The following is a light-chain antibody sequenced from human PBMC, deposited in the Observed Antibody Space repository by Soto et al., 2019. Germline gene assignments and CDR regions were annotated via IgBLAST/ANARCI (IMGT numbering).Light chain of an antibody. V-gene: IGKV1-33*01. J-gene: IGKJ5*01. CDR2: DAS. CDR1: QDINNY. Sequence: DIQITQSPSSVSASVGDRVTITCQASQDINNYLNWYQQKPGKAPNFLIYDASNLETGVPSRFSGSGSGTDFTFTISSLQPEDFATYYCQQYDNLPITFGQGTRLEIK. CDR3: QQYDNLPIT.